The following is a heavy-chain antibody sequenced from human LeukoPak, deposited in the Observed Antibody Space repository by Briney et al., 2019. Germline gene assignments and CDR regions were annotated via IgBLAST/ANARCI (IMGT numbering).Heavy chain of an antibody. J-gene: IGHJ5*02. CDR2: TYYMSKWYN. D-gene: IGHD3-10*01. Sequence: SQTLSLTCAISGDSVSTDSSAWNWVRQSPSRGLEWLGRTYYMSKWYNEYAVSVKSRITINPDTSKNQFSLKLSSVTAADTAVYYCARGPQLRVRGVGWFDPWGQGTLVTVSS. CDR3: ARGPQLRVRGVGWFDP. CDR1: GDSVSTDSSA. V-gene: IGHV6-1*01.